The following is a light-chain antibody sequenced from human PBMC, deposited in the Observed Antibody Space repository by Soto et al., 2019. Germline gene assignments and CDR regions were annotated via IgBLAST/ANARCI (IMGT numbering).Light chain of an antibody. CDR3: QQSYSTPLT. V-gene: IGKV1-39*01. CDR1: QSISNL. J-gene: IGKJ4*01. Sequence: DIQMTQSPSSLSASVGDRVTITCRASQSISNLLNWYQQKPGKAPKLLIYAASSLQSGVPARFSGSESGTDFTLTISSLQPEDFATYYCQQSYSTPLTFGGGTKVDIK. CDR2: AAS.